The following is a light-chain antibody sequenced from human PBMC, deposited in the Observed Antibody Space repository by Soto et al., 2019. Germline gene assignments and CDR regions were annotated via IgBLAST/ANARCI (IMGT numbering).Light chain of an antibody. Sequence: YALTQPPSMSVSPGQTATIACSGDKLGDKYVCWYQQKSGESPILVIYQDTKRPSGIPERFSGSNSGSTATLTISGTQSIDEADYYCQAWDGGTVVFGGGTKLTVL. CDR3: QAWDGGTVV. J-gene: IGLJ2*01. CDR1: KLGDKY. V-gene: IGLV3-1*01. CDR2: QDT.